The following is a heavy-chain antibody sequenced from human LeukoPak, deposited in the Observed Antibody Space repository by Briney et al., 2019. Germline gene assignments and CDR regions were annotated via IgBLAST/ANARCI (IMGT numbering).Heavy chain of an antibody. V-gene: IGHV4-39*01. CDR1: GGSISSSSYY. Sequence: SETLSLTCTVSGGSISSSSYYWGWIRQPPGKGLEWIGCIYYSGSTYYNPSLKSRLTISVDTSKNQFSLKLSSVTAADTAVYYCARTRYYYNSRSYGAPYYFDYWGQGTLVTVSS. CDR3: ARTRYYYNSRSYGAPYYFDY. CDR2: IYYSGST. D-gene: IGHD3-10*01. J-gene: IGHJ4*02.